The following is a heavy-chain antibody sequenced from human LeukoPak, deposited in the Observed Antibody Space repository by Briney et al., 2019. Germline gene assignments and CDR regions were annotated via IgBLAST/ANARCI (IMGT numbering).Heavy chain of an antibody. J-gene: IGHJ4*02. D-gene: IGHD3-10*01. CDR2: ISYDGTNK. CDR3: ARDRKYYGSGSYYNVDFDY. CDR1: GFTFSTYV. Sequence: GGSLRLSCAASGFTFSTYVMHWVRQAPGKGLEWVAFISYDGTNKYYADSVKGRFTISRDNSKNTLYLQMNSLRAEDTAVYYCARDRKYYGSGSYYNVDFDYWGQGTLVTVSS. V-gene: IGHV3-30*03.